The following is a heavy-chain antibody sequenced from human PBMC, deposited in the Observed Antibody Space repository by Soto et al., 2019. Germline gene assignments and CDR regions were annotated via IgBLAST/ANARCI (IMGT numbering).Heavy chain of an antibody. Sequence: ASVKVSCKASGYTFTSYGISWVRLAPGQGLEWMGWISAYNGNTNYAQKLQGRVTMTTDTSTSTAYMELRSLRSDDTAVYFCTRTSKNMIVVALDAFDIWGQGTMVTVSS. J-gene: IGHJ3*02. CDR3: TRTSKNMIVVALDAFDI. V-gene: IGHV1-18*01. D-gene: IGHD3-22*01. CDR1: GYTFTSYG. CDR2: ISAYNGNT.